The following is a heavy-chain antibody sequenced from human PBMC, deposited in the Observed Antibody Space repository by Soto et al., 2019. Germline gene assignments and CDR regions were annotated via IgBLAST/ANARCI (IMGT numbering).Heavy chain of an antibody. D-gene: IGHD3-10*01. CDR2: INPSGGST. CDR1: GYTFTSYY. Sequence: GASVKVSCKASGYTFTSYYMHWVRQAPGQGLEWMGIINPSGGSTSYAQKFQGRVTMTRDTSTSTVYMELSSLRSEDTAVYYCARDSPPGHYSHNWFDPWGQGTLVTVSS. V-gene: IGHV1-46*03. CDR3: ARDSPPGHYSHNWFDP. J-gene: IGHJ5*02.